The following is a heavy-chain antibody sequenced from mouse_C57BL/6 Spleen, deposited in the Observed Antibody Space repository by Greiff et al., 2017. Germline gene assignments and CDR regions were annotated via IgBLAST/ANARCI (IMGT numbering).Heavy chain of an antibody. CDR2: ISYDGSN. J-gene: IGHJ2*01. V-gene: IGHV3-6*01. D-gene: IGHD1-1*01. CDR3: AREDGSSYFDY. CDR1: GYSITSGYY. Sequence: DVQLQESGPGLVKPSQSLSLTCSVTGYSITSGYYWNWIRQFPGNKLEWMGYISYDGSNNYNPSLKNRISITRDTSKNQFFLKLNSVTTEDTATYYCAREDGSSYFDYWGQGTTLTVSS.